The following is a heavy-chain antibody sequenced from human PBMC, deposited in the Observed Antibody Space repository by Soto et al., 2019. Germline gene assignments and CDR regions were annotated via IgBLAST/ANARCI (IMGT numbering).Heavy chain of an antibody. V-gene: IGHV4-59*01. CDR2: IYYSGST. J-gene: IGHJ3*02. Sequence: SETLSPTCTVSGGSISSYYWSWIRQPPGKGLEWIGYIYYSGSTNYNPSLKSRVTISVDTSKNQFSLKLSSVTAADTAVYYCAREMNYGDYGAFDIWGQGTMVTVSS. D-gene: IGHD4-17*01. CDR1: GGSISSYY. CDR3: AREMNYGDYGAFDI.